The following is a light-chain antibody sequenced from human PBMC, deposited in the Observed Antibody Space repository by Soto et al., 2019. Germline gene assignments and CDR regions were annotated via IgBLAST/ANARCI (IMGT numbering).Light chain of an antibody. J-gene: IGLJ2*01. CDR3: QSYDNYLRGVV. Sequence: QSVLTQPTSVSGAPGQRVTISCTGSSSNIGAGCDVHWYQQLPGTAPKFLMYANNSRPSGVPDRFSGSESGTSASLAITGLQAEDEADYFCQSYDNYLRGVVFGGGTQLTVL. CDR2: ANN. CDR1: SSNIGAGCD. V-gene: IGLV1-40*01.